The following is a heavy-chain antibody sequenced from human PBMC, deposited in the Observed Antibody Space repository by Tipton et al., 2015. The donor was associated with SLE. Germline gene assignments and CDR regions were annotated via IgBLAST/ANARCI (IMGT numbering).Heavy chain of an antibody. CDR3: ARGRGFSH. V-gene: IGHV4-59*01. Sequence: TLSLTCTVSGDSMTTYFWNWIRQTPGKGLEWIGYIFYTGSTNYNPSVKSRVTISLDMSKNQFSLRLTSVTAADTAVYYCARGRGFSHWGPGTLVTVSS. CDR1: GDSMTTYF. CDR2: IFYTGST. J-gene: IGHJ4*02.